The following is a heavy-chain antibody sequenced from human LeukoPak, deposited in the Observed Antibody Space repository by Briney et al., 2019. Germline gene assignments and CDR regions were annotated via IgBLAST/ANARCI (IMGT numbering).Heavy chain of an antibody. V-gene: IGHV3-21*01. CDR2: ISDSSTYI. J-gene: IGHJ4*02. Sequence: PGGSLRLSCAASGFTFSSYSMNWVRQAPGQGLEWVSSISDSSTYIFNADPVQGRFTISSVDAKNSLFLQMNSLRVEDTAVYYCVRVVYCSGGSCSYYFDFWGQGTLVTVSS. CDR3: VRVVYCSGGSCSYYFDF. D-gene: IGHD2-15*01. CDR1: GFTFSSYS.